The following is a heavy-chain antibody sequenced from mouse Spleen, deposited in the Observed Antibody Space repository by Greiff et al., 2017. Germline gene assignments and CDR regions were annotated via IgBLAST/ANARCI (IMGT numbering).Heavy chain of an antibody. CDR3: ARGGNYLYYAMGY. V-gene: IGHV5-17*01. D-gene: IGHD5-5*01. J-gene: IGHJ4*01. CDR2: ISSGSSTI. Sequence: EVKVVESGGGLVKPGGSLKLSCAASGFTFSDYGMHWVRQAPEKGLEWVAYISSGSSTIYYADTVKGRFTISRDNAKNTLFLQMTSLRSEDTAMYYCARGGNYLYYAMGYWGQRTSVTGSS. CDR1: GFTFSDYG.